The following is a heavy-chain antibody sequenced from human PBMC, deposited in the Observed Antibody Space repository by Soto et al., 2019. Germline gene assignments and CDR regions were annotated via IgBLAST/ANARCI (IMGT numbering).Heavy chain of an antibody. Sequence: PSETLSLTCTVSGGSISTYYWNWIRQPPGKGKEWIGYIYYSGTTSYNPSLKSRVTISVDTPNNQSSLKLSSVTAADTAIYYFGRFGSQDTVSRLFDYWGQGTLGTVSS. J-gene: IGHJ4*02. V-gene: IGHV4-59*01. CDR1: GGSISTYY. CDR3: GRFGSQDTVSRLFDY. D-gene: IGHD2-15*01. CDR2: IYYSGTT.